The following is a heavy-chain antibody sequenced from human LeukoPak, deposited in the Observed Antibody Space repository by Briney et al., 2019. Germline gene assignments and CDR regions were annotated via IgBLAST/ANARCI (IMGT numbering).Heavy chain of an antibody. CDR1: GGTFSSYA. CDR2: IIPIFGTA. Sequence: GVSVKVSCKASGGTFSSYAISWVRQAPGQGLELMGRIIPIFGTANYAQKFQGRVTITTDESTSTAYMELSSLRSEDTAVYYCARSALSPRYYHDSSGSLGYFQHWGQGTLLTVSS. J-gene: IGHJ1*01. CDR3: ARSALSPRYYHDSSGSLGYFQH. V-gene: IGHV1-69*05. D-gene: IGHD3-22*01.